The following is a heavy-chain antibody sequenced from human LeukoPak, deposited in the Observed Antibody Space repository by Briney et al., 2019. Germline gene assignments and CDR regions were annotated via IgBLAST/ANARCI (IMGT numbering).Heavy chain of an antibody. CDR2: ISSSGSTI. J-gene: IGHJ4*02. V-gene: IGHV3-11*01. CDR3: VKDELAVAIFDY. Sequence: GGSLRLSCAASGFTFSDYYMTWIRQAPGKGLECISYISSSGSTIYYADSVKGRFTISRDNAKNSLYLQMNSLRAEDSAVYFCVKDELAVAIFDYWGPGTLVTVSS. CDR1: GFTFSDYY. D-gene: IGHD6-19*01.